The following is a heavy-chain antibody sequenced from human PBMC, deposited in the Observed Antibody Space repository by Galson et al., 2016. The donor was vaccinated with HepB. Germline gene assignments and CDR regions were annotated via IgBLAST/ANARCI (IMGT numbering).Heavy chain of an antibody. Sequence: SLRLSCAASGFTFSDFAIHWVRQAPGKGLDWVAVLSYDETKTYYADSVKGRFTVSRDNSKYTLYLQMNSLRPEDTAVYYCARDSAWGYSDYWGQGTLVTVSS. CDR2: LSYDETKT. CDR1: GFTFSDFA. J-gene: IGHJ4*02. V-gene: IGHV3-30-3*01. CDR3: ARDSAWGYSDY. D-gene: IGHD3-16*01.